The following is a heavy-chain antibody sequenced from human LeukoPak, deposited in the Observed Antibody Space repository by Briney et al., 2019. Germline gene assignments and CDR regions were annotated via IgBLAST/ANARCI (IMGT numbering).Heavy chain of an antibody. CDR2: ISWNSGSI. CDR1: GFTFDDYA. Sequence: PGGSLRLSCAASGFTFDDYAMHWVRQAPGKGLEWVSGISWNSGSIGYADSVKGRFTISRDSAKNSLYLQMNSLRAEDTALYYCAKDSRAITFGGVIDWGQGTLVTVSS. CDR3: AKDSRAITFGGVID. V-gene: IGHV3-9*01. D-gene: IGHD3-16*01. J-gene: IGHJ4*02.